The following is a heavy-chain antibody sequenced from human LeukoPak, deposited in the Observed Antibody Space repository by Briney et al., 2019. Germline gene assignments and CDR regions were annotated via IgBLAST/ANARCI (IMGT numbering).Heavy chain of an antibody. Sequence: ASVKVSCKVPGYTLTELSMHWVRQAPGKGLEWMGGFDPEDGETIYAQKFQGRVTMTEDTSTDTAYMELSSLRSEDTAVYYCATAFKLELSYYYYGMDVWGQGTTVTVSS. CDR1: GYTLTELS. V-gene: IGHV1-24*01. CDR3: ATAFKLELSYYYYGMDV. CDR2: FDPEDGET. J-gene: IGHJ6*02. D-gene: IGHD1-7*01.